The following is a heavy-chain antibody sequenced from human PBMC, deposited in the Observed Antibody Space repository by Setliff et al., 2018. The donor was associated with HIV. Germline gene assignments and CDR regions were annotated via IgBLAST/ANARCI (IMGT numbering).Heavy chain of an antibody. V-gene: IGHV4-59*08. CDR3: ARHKASYSSGWRVPAKNYYYYMDV. CDR1: GGSISSYY. Sequence: PSETLSLTCTVSGGSISSYYWSWIRQPPGKGLEWIGYIYYSGSTNYNPSLKSRVTISVDTSKNQFSLKLSSVTAADTAVYYCARHKASYSSGWRVPAKNYYYYMDVWGKGTTVTV. D-gene: IGHD6-19*01. J-gene: IGHJ6*03. CDR2: IYYSGST.